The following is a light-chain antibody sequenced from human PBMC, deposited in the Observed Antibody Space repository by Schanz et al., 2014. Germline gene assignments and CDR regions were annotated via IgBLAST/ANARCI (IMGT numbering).Light chain of an antibody. Sequence: DIVMTQYPDSLAVSLGERATIHCKSSQSVLYSSHNKNSLAWYQQKPGQPPKLLIYWASTRESGVPDRFSGSGSGTDFTLTISSLQAEDVAVYYCQQYYSTPLTFGQGTKVEIK. CDR3: QQYYSTPLT. V-gene: IGKV4-1*01. CDR2: WAS. CDR1: QSVLYSSHNKNS. J-gene: IGKJ1*01.